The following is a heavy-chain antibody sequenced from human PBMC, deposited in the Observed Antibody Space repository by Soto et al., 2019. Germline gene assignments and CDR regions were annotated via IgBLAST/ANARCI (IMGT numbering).Heavy chain of an antibody. J-gene: IGHJ6*02. CDR3: AKDTMNMWELLSYYYYGMDV. V-gene: IGHV3-30*18. D-gene: IGHD1-26*01. CDR1: GFTFSSYG. Sequence: GGSLRLSCAASGFTFSSYGMHWVRQAPGKGLEWVAVISYDGSNKYYADSVKGRFTISRDNSKNTLYLQMNSLRAEDTAVYYCAKDTMNMWELLSYYYYGMDVWGQGTTVTVSS. CDR2: ISYDGSNK.